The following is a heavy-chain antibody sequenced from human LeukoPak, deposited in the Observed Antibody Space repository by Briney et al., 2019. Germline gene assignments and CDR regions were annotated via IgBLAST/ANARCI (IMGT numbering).Heavy chain of an antibody. CDR2: ISSSSSYI. J-gene: IGHJ4*02. D-gene: IGHD3-22*01. CDR1: GFTFSSYG. CDR3: ASEYYYDSSGYYYVSSYFDY. V-gene: IGHV3-21*01. Sequence: GGSLRLSCAASGFTFSSYGMHWVRQAPGKGLEWVSPISSSSSYIYYADSVKGRFTISRDNAKNSLYLQMNSLRAEDTAVYYCASEYYYDSSGYYYVSSYFDYWGQGTLVTVSS.